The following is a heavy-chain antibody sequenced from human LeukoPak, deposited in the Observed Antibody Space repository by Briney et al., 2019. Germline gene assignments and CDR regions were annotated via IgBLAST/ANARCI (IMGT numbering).Heavy chain of an antibody. V-gene: IGHV3-23*01. Sequence: GGSLRLSCVVSGFSVSTNYMSWVRRGPGKGLEWVSGISGSGGTTYYADSVKGRFTISRDNSKNTLYLQMNSLRAEDTAEYYCAKGVLSFRYFDYWGQGTLVTVSS. CDR2: ISGSGGTT. CDR1: GFSVSTNY. CDR3: AKGVLSFRYFDY. J-gene: IGHJ4*02. D-gene: IGHD3-9*01.